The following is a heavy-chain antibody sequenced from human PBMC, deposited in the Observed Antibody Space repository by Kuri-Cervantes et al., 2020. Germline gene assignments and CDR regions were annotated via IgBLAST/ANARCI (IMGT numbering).Heavy chain of an antibody. D-gene: IGHD2-21*02. J-gene: IGHJ3*02. CDR3: AKGTHIVVVTSHMESAFNI. CDR1: GFGFSNYA. Sequence: GESLKISCAVSGFGFSNYAMHWVRQAPGKGLEWVAFIRYDGSVKYYVESVKGRFTISRDNSKNTLFLQMSNLRSEDTAVYYCAKGTHIVVVTSHMESAFNIWGQGTMVTVSS. CDR2: IRYDGSVK. V-gene: IGHV3-30*02.